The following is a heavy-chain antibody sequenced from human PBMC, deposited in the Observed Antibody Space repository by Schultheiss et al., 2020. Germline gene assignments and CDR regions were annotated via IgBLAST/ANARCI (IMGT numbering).Heavy chain of an antibody. V-gene: IGHV4-4*02. CDR3: ARLPRGIAGAGALDY. D-gene: IGHD6-13*01. CDR2: IYHSGST. J-gene: IGHJ4*02. Sequence: SETLSLTCAVSGGSISSSDWWSWVRQPPGKGLEWIGEIYHSGSTNYNPSLQSRLTISVDTSKNQFSLKLTSVTAADTALYYCARLPRGIAGAGALDYWGRGTLVTVS. CDR1: GGSISSSDW.